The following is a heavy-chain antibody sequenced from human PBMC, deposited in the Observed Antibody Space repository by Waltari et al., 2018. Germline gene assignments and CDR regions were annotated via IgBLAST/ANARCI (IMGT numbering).Heavy chain of an antibody. CDR1: GGSFSGYY. Sequence: QVQLQQWGAGLLKPSETLSLTCAVYGGSFSGYYWSWIRQPPGKGLEWIGEINHSGSTNYNPSLKSRVTISVDTSKNQFSLKLSSVTAADTAVYYCARRIAAAGSHFDYWGQEPWSPSPQ. V-gene: IGHV4-34*01. J-gene: IGHJ4*01. D-gene: IGHD6-13*01. CDR2: INHSGST. CDR3: ARRIAAAGSHFDY.